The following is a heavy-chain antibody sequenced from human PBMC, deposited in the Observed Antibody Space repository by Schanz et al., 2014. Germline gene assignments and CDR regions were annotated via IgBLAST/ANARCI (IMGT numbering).Heavy chain of an antibody. CDR3: AKVREWWPYYFDY. D-gene: IGHD2-15*01. V-gene: IGHV3-23*04. Sequence: EVQLVESGGGLVQPGGSLRLSCAASGFTFTTNAMSWVRQPPGKGLEWVSAISGNGGSTYFADSVKGRFTISRDNFDNTLFLQMNSLRAEDTAVYYCAKVREWWPYYFDYWGQGTLVTVSS. J-gene: IGHJ4*02. CDR2: ISGNGGST. CDR1: GFTFTTNA.